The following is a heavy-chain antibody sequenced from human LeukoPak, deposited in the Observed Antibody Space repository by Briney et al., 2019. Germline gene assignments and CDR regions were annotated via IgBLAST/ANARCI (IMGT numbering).Heavy chain of an antibody. Sequence: SGPTLVNPTQTLTLTCTFSGFSLNTRGVGVGWIRQPPGKALEWLAIIYWNDDKRHSPSLKSRLTVTKDTSKNQVVLTMTNMDPVDTATYYCAHTFYFDSSDYYYEYFQHWGQGTLVTVSS. D-gene: IGHD3-22*01. CDR2: IYWNDDK. V-gene: IGHV2-5*01. CDR3: AHTFYFDSSDYYYEYFQH. J-gene: IGHJ1*01. CDR1: GFSLNTRGVG.